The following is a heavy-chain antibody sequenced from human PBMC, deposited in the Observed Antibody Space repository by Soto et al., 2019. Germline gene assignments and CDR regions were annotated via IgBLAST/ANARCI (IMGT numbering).Heavy chain of an antibody. J-gene: IGHJ6*02. CDR3: APAAESTPGGRLDV. CDR1: GDSFNNYA. D-gene: IGHD3-16*01. Sequence: VQLVQSETEVRKPGSSVKLSCKTSGDSFNNYAISWVRQAPGQGLEWMGGIIPIMDLVKYAEKFQGRVPISATDSTGTAYLEVTSLRSEDTATYYCAPAAESTPGGRLDVWGPGTTVSVSS. CDR2: IIPIMDLV. V-gene: IGHV1-69*01.